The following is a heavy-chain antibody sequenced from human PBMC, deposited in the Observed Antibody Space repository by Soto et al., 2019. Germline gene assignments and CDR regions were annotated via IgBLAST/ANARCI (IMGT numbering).Heavy chain of an antibody. D-gene: IGHD1-26*01. Sequence: GGSLRLSCAASGFTFTTYSMKWVRQAPGKGLEWVSSITSSSSYIYYADSVKGRFTISRDNSKNTLYLQMNSLRAEDTAVYYCAKVKIVHYYFDYWGQGTLVTVSS. CDR3: AKVKIVHYYFDY. J-gene: IGHJ4*02. V-gene: IGHV3-21*01. CDR1: GFTFTTYS. CDR2: ITSSSSYI.